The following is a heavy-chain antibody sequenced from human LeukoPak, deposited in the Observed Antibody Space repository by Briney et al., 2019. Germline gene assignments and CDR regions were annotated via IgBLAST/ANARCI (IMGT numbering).Heavy chain of an antibody. Sequence: PSETLSLTCTVSGGSISSYYWSWIRQPPGKGLEWIGYIYYSGSTNYNPSLKSRVTISVDTSKNQFSLKLTSVTAADTAVYYCARDRGEYSSSSAYYSYYYMDVWGKGTTVTVSS. CDR3: ARDRGEYSSSSAYYSYYYMDV. V-gene: IGHV4-59*12. CDR2: IYYSGST. D-gene: IGHD6-6*01. J-gene: IGHJ6*03. CDR1: GGSISSYY.